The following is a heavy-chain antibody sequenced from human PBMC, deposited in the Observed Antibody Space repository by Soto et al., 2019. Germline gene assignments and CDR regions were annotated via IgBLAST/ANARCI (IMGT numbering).Heavy chain of an antibody. Sequence: GGSLRLSCAASGFTFSSYWMHWVPQAPGKGLVWVSRINSDGSSTSYADSVKGRFTISRDNAKNTLYLQMNSLRAEDTAVYYCARDPDCSGGSCYSGYFDYWGQGTLVTVSS. CDR3: ARDPDCSGGSCYSGYFDY. CDR2: INSDGSST. V-gene: IGHV3-74*01. CDR1: GFTFSSYW. D-gene: IGHD2-15*01. J-gene: IGHJ4*02.